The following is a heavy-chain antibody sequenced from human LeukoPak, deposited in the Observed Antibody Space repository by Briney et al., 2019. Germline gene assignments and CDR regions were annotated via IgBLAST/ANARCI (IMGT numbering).Heavy chain of an antibody. V-gene: IGHV4-59*01. J-gene: IGHJ3*02. CDR1: GGSISNYY. D-gene: IGHD6-13*01. CDR2: IYYSGST. Sequence: SETLSLTCTVSGGSISNYYWSWIRQPPGKGLEWIGYIYYSGSTNYNPSLKSRVTISVDTSKNQFSLKLSSVTAADTAVYYCARDRYSTNWYGAFDIWGQGSTVTVS. CDR3: ARDRYSTNWYGAFDI.